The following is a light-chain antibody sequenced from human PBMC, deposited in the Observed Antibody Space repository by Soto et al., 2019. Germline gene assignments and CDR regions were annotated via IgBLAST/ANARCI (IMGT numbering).Light chain of an antibody. CDR3: SSYAGSNNLV. CDR2: EVS. J-gene: IGLJ2*01. CDR1: SSDVGAYNF. Sequence: QSVLTQPASVSGSPGQSITISCTGTSSDVGAYNFVSWYQHHPGRAPKLIIYEVSKRPSGVPDRFSGSKSGNTASLTVSGLQAEDEADYYCSSYAGSNNLVFGGGTKLTVL. V-gene: IGLV2-8*01.